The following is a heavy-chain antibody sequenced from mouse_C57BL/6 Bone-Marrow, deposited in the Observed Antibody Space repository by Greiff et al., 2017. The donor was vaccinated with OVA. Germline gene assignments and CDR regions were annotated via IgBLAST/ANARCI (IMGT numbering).Heavy chain of an antibody. CDR2: IHPNSGST. J-gene: IGHJ3*01. V-gene: IGHV1-64*01. D-gene: IGHD4-1*01. CDR1: GYTFTSYW. Sequence: VQLQQSGAELVKPGASVKLSCKASGYTFTSYWMHWVKQRPGQGLEWIGMIHPNSGSTNYNEKFKSKATLTVDKPSSTAYMQLSSLTSEDSAVYYCAKLGQAWFAYWGQGTLVTVSA. CDR3: AKLGQAWFAY.